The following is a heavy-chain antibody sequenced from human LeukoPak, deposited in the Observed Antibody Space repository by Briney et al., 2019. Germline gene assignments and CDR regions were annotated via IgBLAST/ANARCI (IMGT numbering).Heavy chain of an antibody. CDR3: AKDGSGSVDY. D-gene: IGHD1-26*01. CDR2: ISYDGSNK. J-gene: IGHJ4*02. CDR1: GFTFSSYA. V-gene: IGHV3-30-3*01. Sequence: GGSLRLSCAASGFTFSSYAMHWVRQAPGKGLEWVAVISYDGSNKYYADSVKGRFTISRDNSKNPLYLQMNSLRAEDTAVYYCAKDGSGSVDYWGQGTLVTVSS.